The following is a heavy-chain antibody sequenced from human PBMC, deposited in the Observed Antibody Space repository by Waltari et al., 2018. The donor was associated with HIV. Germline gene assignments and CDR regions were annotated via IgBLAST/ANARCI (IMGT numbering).Heavy chain of an antibody. CDR1: GFTFSSYW. D-gene: IGHD1-26*01. CDR2: IKQGGSEK. J-gene: IGHJ4*02. V-gene: IGHV3-7*01. CDR3: ARRRGSYCLDY. Sequence: EGQLVESGGGLVQPGGSLRLSCAASGFTFSSYWMSWVRQAPGEGVELVANIKQGGSEKYFVDSVMGRFTSSRDNAKNSLYLQMNSLRAEDTAVYFCARRRGSYCLDYWGQGTLVTVSS.